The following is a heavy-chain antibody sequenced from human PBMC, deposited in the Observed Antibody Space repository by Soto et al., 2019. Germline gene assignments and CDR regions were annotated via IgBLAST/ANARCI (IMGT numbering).Heavy chain of an antibody. V-gene: IGHV1-69*13. J-gene: IGHJ4*02. CDR2: IIPIFGTA. D-gene: IGHD3-10*01. CDR3: ARSGMIRGPLLFEH. CDR1: GGTFSSYA. Sequence: SVKVSCKASGGTFSSYAISWVRQAPGQGLEWMGGIIPIFGTANYAQKFQGRVTITADESTSTAYMELSSLRSEDTAVYYCARSGMIRGPLLFEHWGPGRLVTVSS.